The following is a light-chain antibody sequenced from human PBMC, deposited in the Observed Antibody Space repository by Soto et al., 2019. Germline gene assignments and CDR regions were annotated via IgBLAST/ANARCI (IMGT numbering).Light chain of an antibody. V-gene: IGLV1-40*01. CDR2: ENN. CDR1: SSNIGAGYE. CDR3: QSYDSSLSGYV. J-gene: IGLJ1*01. Sequence: QLVLTQPPSVSEAPGQRVTISCTGSSSNIGAGYEAHWYQQVPGTAPKLLIYENNNGPSGVPDRFSGSKSGTSASLAITGLQAEDEAEYYCQSYDSSLSGYVFGTGTELTVL.